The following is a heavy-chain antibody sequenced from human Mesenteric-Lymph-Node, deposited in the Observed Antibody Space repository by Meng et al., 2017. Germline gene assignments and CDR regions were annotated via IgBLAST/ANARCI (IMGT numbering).Heavy chain of an antibody. CDR2: IYPTEST. CDR3: GRSGASQYYIAY. V-gene: IGHV4-38-2*02. CDR1: GYSISGGSY. Sequence: GSLRLSCTVSGYSISGGSYWGWIRQSPGRGLEWIGSIYPTESTYYNPSLKSRLTISMDTSKNQFSLKLGFVTAADTAVYYCGRSGASQYYIAYWGQGTMVTVSS. D-gene: IGHD5-12*01. J-gene: IGHJ4*02.